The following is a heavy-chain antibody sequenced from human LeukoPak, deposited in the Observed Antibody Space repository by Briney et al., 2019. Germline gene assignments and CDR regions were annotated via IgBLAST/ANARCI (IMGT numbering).Heavy chain of an antibody. V-gene: IGHV3-64D*09. CDR1: GFTFSTYA. D-gene: IGHD6-19*01. CDR2: VSSNVYST. J-gene: IGHJ4*02. Sequence: GGSLRLSCSASGFTFSTYAMHWVRQAPGKGLEYVSSVSSNVYSTHYADSVKGRFAISRDNFKNTLYLQMSSLRTEDTAVYYCVKDSKSSGWYVPPNFDYWGQGTLVTVSS. CDR3: VKDSKSSGWYVPPNFDY.